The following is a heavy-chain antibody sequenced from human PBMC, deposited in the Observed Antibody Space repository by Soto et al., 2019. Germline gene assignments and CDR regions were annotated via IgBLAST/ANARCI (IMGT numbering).Heavy chain of an antibody. Sequence: EVQLVESGGGSVQPGGSLTLSCAASGINFSRHWMSWVRQAPGKGLEWVASIKQDGSEKWYLDSVKGRLTISRDNAENSVYLQMNSLRAEDTAVYYCARPPNRGRYFDLWGRGTRVTVSS. CDR1: GINFSRHW. J-gene: IGHJ2*01. V-gene: IGHV3-7*02. CDR3: ARPPNRGRYFDL. CDR2: IKQDGSEK. D-gene: IGHD3-16*01.